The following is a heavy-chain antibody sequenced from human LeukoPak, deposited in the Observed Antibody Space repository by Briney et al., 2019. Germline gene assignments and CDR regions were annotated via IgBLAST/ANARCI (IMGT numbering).Heavy chain of an antibody. CDR1: GGSFSGYY. CDR2: INHNGST. D-gene: IGHD6-13*01. V-gene: IGHV4-34*01. CDR3: AGPRYSSSWTDAFDI. Sequence: SETLSLTCAVHGGSFSGYYWSWIRQPPGKGLEWIGEINHNGSTNYNPSLKSRVTISVDTSKNQFSLKLSSVTAADTAVYYCAGPRYSSSWTDAFDIWGQGTMVTVSS. J-gene: IGHJ3*02.